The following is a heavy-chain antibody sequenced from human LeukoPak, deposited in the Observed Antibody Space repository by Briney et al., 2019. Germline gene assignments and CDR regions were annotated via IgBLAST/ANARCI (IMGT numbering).Heavy chain of an antibody. V-gene: IGHV3-30*03. D-gene: IGHD6-19*01. J-gene: IGHJ4*02. CDR2: ISYDGSNK. CDR1: GFTFSSYG. Sequence: GRPLRLSCAASGFTFSSYGMHWVRQAPGKGLEWVAVISYDGSNKYYADSVKGRFTISRDNSKNTLYLQMNSLRAEDTAVYYCASLEQWPADYWGQGTLVTVSS. CDR3: ASLEQWPADY.